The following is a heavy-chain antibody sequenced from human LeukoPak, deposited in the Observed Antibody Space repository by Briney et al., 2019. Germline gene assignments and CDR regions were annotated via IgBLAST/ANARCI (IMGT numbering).Heavy chain of an antibody. CDR2: INDDSP. CDR1: GFSFNTYS. Sequence: PGGTLRLSCTTSGFSFNTYSMSWVRQAPGKGLEWVSAINDDSPYYTDSVRGRFTVSRDKSRDTLYLHLNSLRAEDTAIYYCAKEYDLWHEQGNWFDTWGQGVLVTVSS. J-gene: IGHJ5*02. D-gene: IGHD3-3*01. V-gene: IGHV3-23*01. CDR3: AKEYDLWHEQGNWFDT.